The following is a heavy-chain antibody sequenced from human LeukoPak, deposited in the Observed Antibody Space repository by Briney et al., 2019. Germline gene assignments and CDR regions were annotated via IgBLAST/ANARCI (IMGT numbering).Heavy chain of an antibody. CDR1: GGSMTSSVYY. J-gene: IGHJ6*02. V-gene: IGHV4-39*02. CDR2: IYYNGST. Sequence: SETLSLTCTVSGGSMTSSVYYWGWIRQPPGKGLEWNGSIYYNGSTYYNPSLTSRVTISVDTSKKRFSLRLSSVTAADSAFYYCAREGSGSLFYYGMDVWGQGTTVTVSS. CDR3: AREGSGSLFYYGMDV. D-gene: IGHD3-10*01.